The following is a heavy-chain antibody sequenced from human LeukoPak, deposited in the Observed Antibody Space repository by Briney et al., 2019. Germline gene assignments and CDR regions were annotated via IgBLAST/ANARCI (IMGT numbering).Heavy chain of an antibody. Sequence: SVKVSCKASGGTFSSYAISWVRQAPGQGLEWMGGIIPIFGTANYAQKFQGRVTITTDESTSTAYMELSSLRSEDTAVYYCARDLGYCSGGSCSDWFDPWGQGTLVTVSS. CDR1: GGTFSSYA. D-gene: IGHD2-15*01. CDR3: ARDLGYCSGGSCSDWFDP. J-gene: IGHJ5*02. V-gene: IGHV1-69*05. CDR2: IIPIFGTA.